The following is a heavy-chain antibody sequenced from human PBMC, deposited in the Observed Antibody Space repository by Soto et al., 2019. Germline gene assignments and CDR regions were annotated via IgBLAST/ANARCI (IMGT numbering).Heavy chain of an antibody. CDR1: GGSFSGYY. CDR2: INHSGST. CDR3: ARKMPTMIVVVIQNWFDP. J-gene: IGHJ5*02. V-gene: IGHV4-34*01. Sequence: PSETLSLTCAVYGGSFSGYYWSWIRQPPGKGLEWIGEINHSGSTNYNPSLKSRVTISVDTSKNQFSLKLSSVTAADTAVYYCARKMPTMIVVVIQNWFDPWGQGTLVTAS. D-gene: IGHD3-22*01.